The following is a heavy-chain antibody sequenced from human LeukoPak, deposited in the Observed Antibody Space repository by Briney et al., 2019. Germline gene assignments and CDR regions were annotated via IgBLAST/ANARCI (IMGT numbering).Heavy chain of an antibody. V-gene: IGHV4-31*03. CDR1: GGSISSGVNY. CDR2: IYNSGST. CDR3: ARDLGAYGYHDY. Sequence: SETLSLTCTVSGGSISSGVNYWSWIRQHPGKGLEWIGYIYNSGSTYYNPSLKSRVTTSVDTSTNQLSLKLSSVTAADTAVYYCARDLGAYGYHDYWGQGTLVTVSS. D-gene: IGHD5-12*01. J-gene: IGHJ4*02.